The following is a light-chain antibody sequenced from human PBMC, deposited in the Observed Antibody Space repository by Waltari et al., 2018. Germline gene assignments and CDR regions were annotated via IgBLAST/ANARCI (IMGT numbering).Light chain of an antibody. V-gene: IGKV1-39*01. CDR2: AAS. Sequence: DIQMTQSPSSLSASVGGSVTTTCRASQSISSYLTWYQQKPGKAPKLLIYAASSLQSGVPSRFSGSGSGTDFTLTISSLQSEDFATYYCQQSYSTPITFGQGTRLEI. CDR3: QQSYSTPIT. CDR1: QSISSY. J-gene: IGKJ5*01.